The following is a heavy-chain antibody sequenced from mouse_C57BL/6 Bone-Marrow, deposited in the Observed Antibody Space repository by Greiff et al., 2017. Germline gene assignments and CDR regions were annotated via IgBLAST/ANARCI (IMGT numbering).Heavy chain of an antibody. CDR1: GYTFTSYD. V-gene: IGHV1-85*01. CDR2: IYPRDGST. CDR3: ARLEFDGSSGDWCFDV. D-gene: IGHD1-1*01. J-gene: IGHJ1*03. Sequence: VQLQESGPELVKPGASVKLSCKASGYTFTSYDINWVKQRPGQGLEWIGWIYPRDGSTTYNEKFKGKATLTVDTSSSTAYVELHSLTSEDSAVYFCARLEFDGSSGDWCFDVWGTGTTVTVSS.